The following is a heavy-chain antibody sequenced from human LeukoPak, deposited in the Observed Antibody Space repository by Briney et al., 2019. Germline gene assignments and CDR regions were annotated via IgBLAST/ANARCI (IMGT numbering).Heavy chain of an antibody. V-gene: IGHV3-21*01. CDR2: ISSGSSQI. Sequence: GGSLRLSCAASGFTFSSYSMNWARQAPGKGLEWVASISSGSSQIYYADSVKGRFTISRDNSKNSLYLQLNSLRAEDTAVYYCARDFAARTRWFEPWGQGNLVTVSS. D-gene: IGHD2-8*01. CDR3: ARDFAARTRWFEP. CDR1: GFTFSSYS. J-gene: IGHJ5*02.